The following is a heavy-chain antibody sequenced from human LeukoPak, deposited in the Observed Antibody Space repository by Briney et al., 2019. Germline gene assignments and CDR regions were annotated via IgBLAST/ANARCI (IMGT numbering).Heavy chain of an antibody. Sequence: GGSLRLSCAASGFTFSSYSMNWVRQAPGKGLEWVSSISSSSSYIYYADSVKGRFTISRDNAKNSLYLHMNSLRAEDTAVYYCARDRINSAYYASSGYLPDYWGQGTLVTVSS. CDR2: ISSSSSYI. V-gene: IGHV3-21*01. CDR3: ARDRINSAYYASSGYLPDY. D-gene: IGHD3-22*01. J-gene: IGHJ4*02. CDR1: GFTFSSYS.